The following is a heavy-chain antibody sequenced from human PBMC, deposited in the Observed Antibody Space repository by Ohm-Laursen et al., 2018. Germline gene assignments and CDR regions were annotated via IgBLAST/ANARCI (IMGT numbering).Heavy chain of an antibody. CDR1: GFSFADYA. J-gene: IGHJ4*02. D-gene: IGHD3-22*01. Sequence: SLRLSCSASGFSFADYAMNWVRQAPGKGLEWVGFIRTRGYGGTTDYAASVEVRFIISRDDSKSIAYLQMNSLKTEDTAVYYCTRVVRYDSTGHDYWGPGTLVTISS. CDR2: IRTRGYGGTT. V-gene: IGHV3-49*04. CDR3: TRVVRYDSTGHDY.